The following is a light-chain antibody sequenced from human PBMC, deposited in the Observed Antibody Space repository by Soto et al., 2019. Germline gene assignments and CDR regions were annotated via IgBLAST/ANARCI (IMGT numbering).Light chain of an antibody. CDR2: VNSDGSH. CDR3: QTWDTGIAV. J-gene: IGLJ7*01. Sequence: QSVLTQSPSASASLGASVKLTCTLSSGHSNYAIAWHQQEPEKGPRYLMKVNSDGSHSKGDGIPDRFSGSSSGAERYLTISSLQSEDEADYYCQTWDTGIAVFGGGTQLTVL. V-gene: IGLV4-69*01. CDR1: SGHSNYA.